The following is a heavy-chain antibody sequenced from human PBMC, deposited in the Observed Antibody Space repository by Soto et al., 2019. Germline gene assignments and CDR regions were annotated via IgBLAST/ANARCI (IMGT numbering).Heavy chain of an antibody. CDR1: GFTFNNYA. Sequence: GSLRLSCAASGFTFNNYAMSWVRQAPGKGLEWVSGISGSGTYTYFADSVRGRFTISRDNSKNTLFLQMSSLRAEDTAIYYCAKSASGYYKLIDYWGQGTLVTVSS. D-gene: IGHD5-12*01. CDR2: ISGSGTYT. J-gene: IGHJ4*02. CDR3: AKSASGYYKLIDY. V-gene: IGHV3-23*01.